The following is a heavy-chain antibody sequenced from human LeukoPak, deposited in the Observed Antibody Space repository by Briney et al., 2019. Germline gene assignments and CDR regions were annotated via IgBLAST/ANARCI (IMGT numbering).Heavy chain of an antibody. CDR3: ASGVQWLVSSIDY. CDR1: GYSFSTYW. CDR2: IYPGDSDT. Sequence: GESLKISCKGSGYSFSTYWIGWVRQMPGKGLEWMGIIYPGDSDTRYSPSFQGQVTISADKSISTAYLQWSSLEASDTAMYYCASGVQWLVSSIDYWGQGTLVTVSS. D-gene: IGHD6-19*01. V-gene: IGHV5-51*01. J-gene: IGHJ4*02.